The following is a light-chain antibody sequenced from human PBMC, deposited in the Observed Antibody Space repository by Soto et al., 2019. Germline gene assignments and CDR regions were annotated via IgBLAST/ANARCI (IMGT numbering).Light chain of an antibody. V-gene: IGKV3-20*01. CDR2: GAS. CDR3: QQYDNSPRT. CDR1: QSVSSSF. Sequence: EIVLTQSPGTLSLSPGERATLSCRASQSVSSSFLAWYQQKPGQAPRLLIYGASSRATGIPDRFSGSGSGTDFTRTISRLEPEDFAVYYCQQYDNSPRTLGQGTKVEIK. J-gene: IGKJ1*01.